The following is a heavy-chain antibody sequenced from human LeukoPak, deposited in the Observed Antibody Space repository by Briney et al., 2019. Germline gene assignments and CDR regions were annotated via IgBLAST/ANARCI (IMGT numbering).Heavy chain of an antibody. CDR3: ARDPLPPSIAVAGNY. V-gene: IGHV3-53*01. CDR2: IYSGGST. Sequence: GGSLRLSCAASGFTVGSNYMSWVRQAPGKGLEWVSVIYSGGSTYYADSVKGRFTISRDNSKNTLYLQMNSLRAEDTAVYYCARDPLPPSIAVAGNYWGQGTLVTVSS. CDR1: GFTVGSNY. D-gene: IGHD6-19*01. J-gene: IGHJ4*02.